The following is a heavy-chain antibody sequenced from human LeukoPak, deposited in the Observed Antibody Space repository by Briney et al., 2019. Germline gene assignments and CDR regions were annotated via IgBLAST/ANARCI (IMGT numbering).Heavy chain of an antibody. D-gene: IGHD3-16*02. CDR2: IIPIFGTA. Sequence: SVKVSCKASGGTFSSYAISWVRQAPGQGLEWMGGIIPIFGTANYAQKFQGRVTITTDESTSTAYMELSSLRSEDTAVYYCAKEKGELSFKSYYFDYWGQGTLVTVSS. J-gene: IGHJ4*02. CDR1: GGTFSSYA. CDR3: AKEKGELSFKSYYFDY. V-gene: IGHV1-69*05.